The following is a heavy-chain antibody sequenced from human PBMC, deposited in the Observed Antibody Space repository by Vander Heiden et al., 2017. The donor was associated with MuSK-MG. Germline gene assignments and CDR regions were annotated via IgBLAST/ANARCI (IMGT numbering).Heavy chain of an antibody. CDR1: GFSFRSYA. D-gene: IGHD4-4*01. CDR2: ISARDETT. CDR3: VRDQVTEFDF. Sequence: EVQLLESGGGLGQPGGSLRLSCAASGFSFRSYAMCWVRQVPGKGLEWVSTISARDETTYYVDSVKGRFTISRDNSKNALYLQMNSLRAEDTALYYCVRDQVTEFDFWGQGTLVIVSS. V-gene: IGHV3-23*01. J-gene: IGHJ5*01.